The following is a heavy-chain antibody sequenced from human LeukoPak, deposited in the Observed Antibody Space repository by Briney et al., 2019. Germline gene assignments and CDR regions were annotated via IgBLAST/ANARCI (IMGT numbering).Heavy chain of an antibody. CDR3: ARGTYYDFWSGHYYFDY. Sequence: GGSLRLSCAASGFTFSSYAMSWVRRAPGKGLEWVANIKQDGSEKNYLDSVKGRFTISRDNAKNSLYLQMNSLRAEDMAVYYCARGTYYDFWSGHYYFDYWGQGTLVTVSS. V-gene: IGHV3-7*01. CDR1: GFTFSSYA. J-gene: IGHJ4*02. CDR2: IKQDGSEK. D-gene: IGHD3-3*01.